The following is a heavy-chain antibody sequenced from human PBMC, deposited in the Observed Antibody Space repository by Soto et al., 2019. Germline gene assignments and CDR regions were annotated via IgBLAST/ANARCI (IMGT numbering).Heavy chain of an antibody. CDR2: IYYSGST. Sequence: SETLSLTCTGSGGSISRYDWSWIRQPPGKGLEWIGYIYYSGSTNYNPSLKSRVTISVDTSKNQFSLKLSSVTAADTAVYYCARRTDGSGSYYTGWYFDLWGRGTLVT. J-gene: IGHJ2*01. D-gene: IGHD3-10*01. CDR3: ARRTDGSGSYYTGWYFDL. V-gene: IGHV4-59*08. CDR1: GGSISRYD.